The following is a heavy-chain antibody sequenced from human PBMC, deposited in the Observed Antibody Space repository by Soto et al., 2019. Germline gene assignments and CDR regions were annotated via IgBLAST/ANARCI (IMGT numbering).Heavy chain of an antibody. V-gene: IGHV5-51*01. CDR2: IYPGDSDT. J-gene: IGHJ4*02. D-gene: IGHD4-17*01. Sequence: GESLTISCKGSGYSFTSYWIGWVRQMPGKGLKWMGIIYPGDSDTRYSPSFQGQVTISADKSISTAYLQWSSLKASDTAMYYCASATTVTRGEKRDYFFDYWGQGTLVTVSS. CDR3: ASATTVTRGEKRDYFFDY. CDR1: GYSFTSYW.